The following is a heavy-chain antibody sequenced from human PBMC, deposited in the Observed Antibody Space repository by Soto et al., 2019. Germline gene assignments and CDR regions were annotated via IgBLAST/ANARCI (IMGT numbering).Heavy chain of an antibody. D-gene: IGHD3-3*01. CDR3: ARTRDFWSGNDAFDI. CDR2: MYYSGST. V-gene: IGHV4-61*01. CDR1: GGSFSSGSYY. Sequence: SETLSLTCTVSGGSFSSGSYYWSWIRQPPGKGLEWIGYMYYSGSTNYNPSLKSRVTISLDTSKNQFSLKLSSVTAADTAVYFCARTRDFWSGNDAFDIWGQGTMVTVSS. J-gene: IGHJ3*02.